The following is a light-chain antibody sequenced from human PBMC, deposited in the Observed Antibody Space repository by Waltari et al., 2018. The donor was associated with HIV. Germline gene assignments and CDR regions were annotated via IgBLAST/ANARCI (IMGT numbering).Light chain of an antibody. J-gene: IGKJ1*01. CDR1: QNIANN. Sequence: EVVMTQPPSTLSVAPGERATLSCRASQNIANNLTWNQQKPGQPPRLLIYGASTRATGIPARFSGSGSGTEFTLTISSLQSEDFAVYYCQQYNNWPWTFGQGTKVEIK. V-gene: IGKV3-15*01. CDR2: GAS. CDR3: QQYNNWPWT.